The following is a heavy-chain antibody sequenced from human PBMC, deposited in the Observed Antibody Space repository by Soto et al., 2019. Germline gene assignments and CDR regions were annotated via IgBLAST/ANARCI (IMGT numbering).Heavy chain of an antibody. Sequence: SETLSLTCTVSGGSISSYYWSWIRQPPGKGLEWIGYIYYSGSTNYNPSLKSRVTISVDTSKNQFSLKLSSVTAADTAVHYCARSNYYGSLILGGWGQGTLVTVSS. CDR1: GGSISSYY. CDR2: IYYSGST. J-gene: IGHJ4*02. CDR3: ARSNYYGSLILGG. D-gene: IGHD3-10*01. V-gene: IGHV4-59*01.